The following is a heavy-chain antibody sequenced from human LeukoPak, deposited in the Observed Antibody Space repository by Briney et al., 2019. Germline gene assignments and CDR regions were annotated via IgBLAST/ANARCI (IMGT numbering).Heavy chain of an antibody. Sequence: GGSLRLSCAASGFTFSSYAMHWVRQAPGKGLEWVAFIRYDGSNKYYADSVKGRFTISRDNSKNTLYLQMNSLRAEDTAVYYCAKDGEWLRFGFDYWGQGTLVTVSS. CDR1: GFTFSSYA. CDR3: AKDGEWLRFGFDY. V-gene: IGHV3-30*02. CDR2: IRYDGSNK. J-gene: IGHJ4*02. D-gene: IGHD5-12*01.